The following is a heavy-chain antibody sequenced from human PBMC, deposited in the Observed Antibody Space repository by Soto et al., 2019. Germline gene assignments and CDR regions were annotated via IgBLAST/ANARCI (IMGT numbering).Heavy chain of an antibody. CDR2: ISAYNGNT. CDR1: GYTFTSYG. J-gene: IGHJ6*02. D-gene: IGHD6-19*01. CDR3: ARVTGYSSGWSQTAYYYGMDV. Sequence: ASVKVSCKASGYTFTSYGISWVRQAPGQGLEWMGWISAYNGNTNYAQKLQGRVTMTTDTSTSTAYMELRSLRSDDTAVYYCARVTGYSSGWSQTAYYYGMDVWGQGTTVTVSS. V-gene: IGHV1-18*01.